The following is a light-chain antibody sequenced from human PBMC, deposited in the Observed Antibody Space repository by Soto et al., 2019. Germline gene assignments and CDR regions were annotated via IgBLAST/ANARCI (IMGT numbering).Light chain of an antibody. J-gene: IGKJ4*01. CDR3: QQYNFWPPLT. CDR1: QSVNSN. Sequence: EIVMTQSPATLSVSPGERATLSCRASQSVNSNLAWYRQKPGHAPRLLISDASTRATGVPARFSGSDSGTEFTLTISSLQSEDSGIYYCQQYNFWPPLTFGGGTKVQIK. V-gene: IGKV3-15*01. CDR2: DAS.